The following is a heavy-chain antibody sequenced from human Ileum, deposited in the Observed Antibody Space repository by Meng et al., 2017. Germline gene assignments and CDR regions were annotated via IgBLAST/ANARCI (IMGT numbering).Heavy chain of an antibody. CDR1: GGSISSGGYY. D-gene: IGHD3/OR15-3a*01. Sequence: VQLQESGPGLVTPSQTPSLTCPVSGGSISSGGYYWGWIRQHPGKGLEWIGYIFYSGSTYYNSSLKSRINISVDTSKNQFSLKVSSVTAADTAVYYCARVRRGLGLRFDPWGQGTLVTVSS. V-gene: IGHV4-31*03. CDR2: IFYSGST. J-gene: IGHJ5*02. CDR3: ARVRRGLGLRFDP.